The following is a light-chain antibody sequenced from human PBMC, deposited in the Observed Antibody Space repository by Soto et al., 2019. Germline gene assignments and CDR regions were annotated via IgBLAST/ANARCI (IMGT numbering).Light chain of an antibody. CDR3: SSSTSRTTRV. CDR2: DVN. J-gene: IGLJ2*01. Sequence: QAVVAQPVSVSGSPGQSITISCTGTTNDFDLYKYVSWYQQHPGKAPKLLIFDVNHRPSGVSNRFSGSKSANTASLTISGLQAEDEADYYCSSSTSRTTRVFGGGTKLTVL. V-gene: IGLV2-14*03. CDR1: TNDFDLYKY.